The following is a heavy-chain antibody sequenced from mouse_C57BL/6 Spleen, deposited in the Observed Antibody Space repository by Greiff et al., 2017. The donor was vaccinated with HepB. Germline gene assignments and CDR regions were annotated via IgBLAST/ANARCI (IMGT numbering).Heavy chain of an antibody. D-gene: IGHD1-1*01. V-gene: IGHV2-9-1*01. CDR1: GFSLTSYA. Sequence: QVQLKESGPGLVAPSQSLSITCTVSGFSLTSYAISWVRQPPGKGLEWLGVIWTGGGTNYNSALKSRLSISKDNSKSQVFLKMNSLQTDDTARYYCARNLLYYYGSSYWYFDVWGTGTTVTVSS. CDR2: IWTGGGT. CDR3: ARNLLYYYGSSYWYFDV. J-gene: IGHJ1*03.